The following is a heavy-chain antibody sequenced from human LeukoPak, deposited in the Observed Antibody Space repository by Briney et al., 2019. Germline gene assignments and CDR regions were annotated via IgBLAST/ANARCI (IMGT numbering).Heavy chain of an antibody. D-gene: IGHD6-13*01. V-gene: IGHV3-21*01. CDR2: ISSSSSYI. Sequence: GGSLRLSCAASGFTFSSYTMNWVRQAPGKGLEWVSSISSSSSYIYYADSVEGRFTISRDNAKNSLYLQMNSLRAEDTAVYYCARDPGSSSYADYWGQGTLVTVSS. CDR1: GFTFSSYT. J-gene: IGHJ4*02. CDR3: ARDPGSSSYADY.